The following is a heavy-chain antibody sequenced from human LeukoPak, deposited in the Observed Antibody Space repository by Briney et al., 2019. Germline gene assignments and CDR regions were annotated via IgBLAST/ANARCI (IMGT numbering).Heavy chain of an antibody. V-gene: IGHV1-3*01. D-gene: IGHD3-10*01. J-gene: IGHJ4*02. CDR2: INAGNGNT. Sequence: ASVKVSCKASGYTFTSYAMHWVRQAPGQRLEWMGWINAGNGNTKYSQKFQGRVTITRDTSASTAYIGLSSLRSEDTAVYYCARVITMVRGGLGYWGQGTLVTVSS. CDR3: ARVITMVRGGLGY. CDR1: GYTFTSYA.